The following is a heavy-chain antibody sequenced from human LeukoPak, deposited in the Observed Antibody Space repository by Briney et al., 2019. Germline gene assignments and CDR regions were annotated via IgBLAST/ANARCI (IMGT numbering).Heavy chain of an antibody. V-gene: IGHV3-23*01. D-gene: IGHD2-15*01. Sequence: GGSLRLSCAASGFTFSSYDMSWVRQAPGKGLEWVSGISGSGGSTYYADSVKGRFTIYRDNSKNALYLQVNSLRDEDTVVYYCAKIGYCSGGSCYELHWFDPWGQGTLVTVSS. CDR1: GFTFSSYD. CDR2: ISGSGGST. CDR3: AKIGYCSGGSCYELHWFDP. J-gene: IGHJ5*02.